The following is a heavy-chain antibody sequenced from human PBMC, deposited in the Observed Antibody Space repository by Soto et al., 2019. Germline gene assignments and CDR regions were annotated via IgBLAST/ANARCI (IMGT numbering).Heavy chain of an antibody. J-gene: IGHJ5*02. Sequence: QITLKESGPTLVKPTQTLTLTCTFSGFSLSTSGVGVGWIRQPPGKALEWLALIYWDDDKRYSPSLKSRLTLXXHTSTNQVVLTMTNMDPVDTATYYCAHSLYDYVWGTNWFDPWGQGTLVTVSS. CDR3: AHSLYDYVWGTNWFDP. CDR1: GFSLSTSGVG. V-gene: IGHV2-5*02. CDR2: IYWDDDK. D-gene: IGHD3-16*01.